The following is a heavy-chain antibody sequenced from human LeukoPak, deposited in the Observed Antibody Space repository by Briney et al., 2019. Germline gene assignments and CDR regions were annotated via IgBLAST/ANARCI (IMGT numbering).Heavy chain of an antibody. CDR2: ISEDGGST. V-gene: IGHV3-43*02. J-gene: IGHJ4*02. Sequence: GGSLRLSCAASGFTFDDYAMHWVRQAPGKGLEWVSLISEDGGSTYYADSVKGRFTISIDNSKNSLYLQMNSLRTEDTALYYCAKDITMVRGVIAPFGYWGQGTLVTVSS. D-gene: IGHD3-10*01. CDR3: AKDITMVRGVIAPFGY. CDR1: GFTFDDYA.